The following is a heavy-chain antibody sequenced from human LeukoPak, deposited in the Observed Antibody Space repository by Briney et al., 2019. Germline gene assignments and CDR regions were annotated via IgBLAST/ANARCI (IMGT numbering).Heavy chain of an antibody. J-gene: IGHJ4*02. CDR3: ARTSWLQSSYYFDY. V-gene: IGHV4-59*08. CDR2: IYYSGSI. D-gene: IGHD5-24*01. CDR1: GGSNSSYY. Sequence: PSETLSLTCIVSGGSNSSYYWSWIRQPPGKGLEWIGYIYYSGSINYNPSLKSRVTISVDTSKNQFSLKLSSVTAADTAVYYCARTSWLQSSYYFDYWGQGTLVTVSS.